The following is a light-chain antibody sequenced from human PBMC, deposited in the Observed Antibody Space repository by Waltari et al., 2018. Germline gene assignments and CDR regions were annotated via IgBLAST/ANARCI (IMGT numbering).Light chain of an antibody. Sequence: SYVLTQPPSVSVAPGQTARITCGGNNIGSYSGHWYQQKPGQAPVLVVYDDSDRPSAIPERFSGSNSGNTATLTISRVEAGDEADYYCQVWDSSSDHRVFGGGTKLTVL. CDR1: NIGSYS. V-gene: IGLV3-21*02. J-gene: IGLJ3*02. CDR2: DDS. CDR3: QVWDSSSDHRV.